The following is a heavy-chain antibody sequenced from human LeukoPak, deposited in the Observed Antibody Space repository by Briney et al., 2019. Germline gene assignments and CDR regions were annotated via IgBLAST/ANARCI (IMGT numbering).Heavy chain of an antibody. V-gene: IGHV1-69*02. CDR2: IIPILGIA. J-gene: IGHJ3*02. CDR3: ARGDYYDSSGYYRLNDAFDI. CDR1: GGTFSSYT. D-gene: IGHD3-22*01. Sequence: SVKVSCKASGGTFSSYTISWVRQAPGQGLEWMGRIIPILGIANYAQKFQGRVTITADKSTSTAYMELSSLRSEDTAVYYCARGDYYDSSGYYRLNDAFDIWGQGTMVTVSS.